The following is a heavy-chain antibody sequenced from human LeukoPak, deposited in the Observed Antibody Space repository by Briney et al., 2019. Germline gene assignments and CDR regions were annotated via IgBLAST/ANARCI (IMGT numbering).Heavy chain of an antibody. CDR2: ISGNTENT. Sequence: PGGSLRLSCAASGFTFSSYAMNWVRQAPGKGLEWVSGISGNTENTYYADSVKGRFTISRDNPKNTVYLQMTSLGAEDTAVYYCAKRDSDTSARVLSTNWYLGYWGQGTLVTVSS. J-gene: IGHJ4*02. CDR3: AKRDSDTSARVLSTNWYLGY. V-gene: IGHV3-23*01. CDR1: GFTFSSYA. D-gene: IGHD6-13*01.